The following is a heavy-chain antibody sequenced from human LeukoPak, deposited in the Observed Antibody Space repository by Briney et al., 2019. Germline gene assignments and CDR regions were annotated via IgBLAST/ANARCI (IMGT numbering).Heavy chain of an antibody. CDR1: GYTFTSYG. CDR2: ISAYNGNT. Sequence: ASVKVSCKASGYTFTSYGISWVRQAPGQGLEWMGWISAYNGNTNYAQKLQGRVTMNTDTSTSTAYMELRSLRSDDTAVYYCARVWSGYPLYYYYGMDVWGQGTTVTVSS. CDR3: ARVWSGYPLYYYYGMDV. V-gene: IGHV1-18*01. J-gene: IGHJ6*02. D-gene: IGHD3-3*01.